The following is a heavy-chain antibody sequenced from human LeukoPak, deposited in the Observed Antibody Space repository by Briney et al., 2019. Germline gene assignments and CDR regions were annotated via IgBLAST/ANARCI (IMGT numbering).Heavy chain of an antibody. Sequence: SETLSLTCTVSGGSINSYYWSWIRQPPGKGLEWIGYIYYSGSTNYNPSLKSRVTISVDTSKNQFSLKLSSVTAADTAVYYCARHPDYGDYAFDYWGQGTLVTVSS. CDR2: IYYSGST. CDR3: ARHPDYGDYAFDY. D-gene: IGHD4-17*01. CDR1: GGSINSYY. V-gene: IGHV4-59*01. J-gene: IGHJ4*02.